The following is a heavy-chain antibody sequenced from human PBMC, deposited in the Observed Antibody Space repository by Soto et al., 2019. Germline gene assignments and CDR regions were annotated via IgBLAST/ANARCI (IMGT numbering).Heavy chain of an antibody. V-gene: IGHV4-4*07. Sequence: QVQLQESGPGLVKPSETLSLTCTVSGASMTKYYWSWIRQPAGKGLEWIGRIYTSGSTNYNPSLKSRVTMSIDTSNNHFSLKLKSVTAADTAVYYCARTVGAAYYFYFWGQGALVTVSS. CDR3: ARTVGAAYYFYF. J-gene: IGHJ4*02. D-gene: IGHD1-26*01. CDR1: GASMTKYY. CDR2: IYTSGST.